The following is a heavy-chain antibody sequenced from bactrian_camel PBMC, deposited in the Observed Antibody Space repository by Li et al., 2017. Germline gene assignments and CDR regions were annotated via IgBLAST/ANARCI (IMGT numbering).Heavy chain of an antibody. D-gene: IGHD1*01. CDR1: GYSDGAHYC. Sequence: HVQLVESGGGPVQEGGSLRLSCAGQGYSDGAHYCVAWFRQAPGKKRGEVALVYMDGGDTLDDSSVYYADSVKGRFTVSRDSATNTLYLQMNSLKHEDTAIYYCAANWGCGSWHAADFGYRGLGTQVTVS. CDR3: AANWGCGSWHAADFGY. J-gene: IGHJ6*01. V-gene: IGHV3S6*01. CDR2: VYMDGGDTLDDSSV.